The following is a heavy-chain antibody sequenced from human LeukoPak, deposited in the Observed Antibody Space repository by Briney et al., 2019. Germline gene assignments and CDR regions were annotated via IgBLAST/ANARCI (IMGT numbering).Heavy chain of an antibody. Sequence: SETLSLTCTVSGGSISSSSYYWGWIRQPPGKGLEWIGSIYYSGSTYYNPSLKSRVTISVDTSKNQFSLKLSSVTAADTAVYYCARPGYSSGWYDHVDWGQGTLVTVSS. CDR2: IYYSGST. CDR3: ARPGYSSGWYDHVD. V-gene: IGHV4-39*01. J-gene: IGHJ4*02. CDR1: GGSISSSSYY. D-gene: IGHD6-19*01.